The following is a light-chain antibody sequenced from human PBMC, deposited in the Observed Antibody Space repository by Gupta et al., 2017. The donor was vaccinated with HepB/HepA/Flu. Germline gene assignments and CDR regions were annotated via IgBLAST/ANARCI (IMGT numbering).Light chain of an antibody. V-gene: IGLV1-47*02. CDR3: AAWDRSLSLVA. CDR2: SNY. CDR1: SSNVGKSF. Sequence: QSLVTQPPAASGTPGQRVSISCSGSSSNVGKSFVYWYQQFPGAAPKLLIYSNYKRPSGVPDRFSGSKSGSSASLAINGLRSEDEANYYCAAWDRSLSLVAFGGGTKLTVL. J-gene: IGLJ2*01.